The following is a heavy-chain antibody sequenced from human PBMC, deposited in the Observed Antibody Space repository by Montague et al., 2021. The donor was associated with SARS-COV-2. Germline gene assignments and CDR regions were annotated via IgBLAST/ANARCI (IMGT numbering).Heavy chain of an antibody. CDR2: VFFNNST. V-gene: IGHV4-59*08. CDR1: GVSITDSY. D-gene: IGHD3-9*01. Sequence: SETLSLTCTVSGVSITDSYWNWIRLHPGHGMELDGDVFFNNSTNSNPSLTRRVAISVDTSKNQFSLALTSVTAADTAFYYCGRHPHYDGLNGPPAFWDQGTLVTVSS. CDR3: GRHPHYDGLNGPPAF. J-gene: IGHJ4*02.